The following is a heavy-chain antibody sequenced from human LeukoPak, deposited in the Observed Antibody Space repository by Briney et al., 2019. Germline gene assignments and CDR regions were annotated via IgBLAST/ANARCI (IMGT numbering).Heavy chain of an antibody. J-gene: IGHJ4*02. Sequence: PSETLSLTCTVSGGSISSCYWSWIRQPPGKGLEWIGYIYYSGSTNYNPSLKSRVTISVDTSKNQFSLKLSSVTAADTAVYYCARVYYDSSGYYYPEYYFDYWGQGTLVTVSS. CDR1: GGSISSCY. D-gene: IGHD3-22*01. CDR2: IYYSGST. V-gene: IGHV4-59*01. CDR3: ARVYYDSSGYYYPEYYFDY.